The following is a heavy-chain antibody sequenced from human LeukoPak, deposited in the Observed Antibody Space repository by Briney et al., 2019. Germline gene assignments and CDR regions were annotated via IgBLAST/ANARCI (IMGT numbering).Heavy chain of an antibody. CDR1: GYSFTSYW. CDR3: ARHEAYYYDSSGYYLWDY. Sequence: GESLKISCKGSGYSFTSYWIGWVRQVPGKGLEWMGIIYPGDSDTRYSPSFQGQVTISADKSISTAYLQWSSLKASDTAMYYCARHEAYYYDSSGYYLWDYWGQGTLVTVSS. V-gene: IGHV5-51*01. J-gene: IGHJ4*02. CDR2: IYPGDSDT. D-gene: IGHD3-22*01.